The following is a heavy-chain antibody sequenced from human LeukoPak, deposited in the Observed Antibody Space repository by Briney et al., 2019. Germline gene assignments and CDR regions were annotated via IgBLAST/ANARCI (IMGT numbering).Heavy chain of an antibody. CDR3: AKDMESYYYDSCGPIWFDP. J-gene: IGHJ5*02. Sequence: PGGSLRLSCAASGFTFDDYALHWVRQAPGKGLEWVSGMSWNSGSIGYADSVKGRFTISRDNANNSLYLQMNSLRAEDTALYYCAKDMESYYYDSCGPIWFDPWGQGTLVTVSS. CDR1: GFTFDDYA. D-gene: IGHD3-22*01. CDR2: MSWNSGSI. V-gene: IGHV3-9*01.